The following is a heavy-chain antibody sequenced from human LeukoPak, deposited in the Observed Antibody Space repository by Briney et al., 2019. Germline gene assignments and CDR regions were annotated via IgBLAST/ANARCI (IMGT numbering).Heavy chain of an antibody. CDR2: IYYSGST. J-gene: IGHJ4*02. CDR3: ARGYDFWSGYYSYYFDY. D-gene: IGHD3-3*01. Sequence: SQTLSLTCTVSGGSIISGDYYWSWIRQPPGKGLEWIGYIYYSGSTYYNPSLKSRVTISVDTSKNQFSLKLSSVTAADTAVYYCARGYDFWSGYYSYYFDYWGQGTLVTVSS. V-gene: IGHV4-30-4*08. CDR1: GGSIISGDYY.